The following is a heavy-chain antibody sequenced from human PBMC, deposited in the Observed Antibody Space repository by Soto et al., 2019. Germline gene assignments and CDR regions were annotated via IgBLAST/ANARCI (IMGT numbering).Heavy chain of an antibody. CDR2: VYYNGAT. CDR3: XXXXRXXXDTSGPH. CDR1: GVSISXXXXX. D-gene: IGHD3-22*01. J-gene: IGHJ3*01. Sequence: QLQLQESGPRLVKPSETLSLICTVSGVSISXXXXXWGWIRQPPGXXLEWIGTVYYNGATQYNPSLRSRVTXXXXXXXXXXXXXXXXXXXXXXXXXXXXXXXRXXXDTSGPHWGQGTMVTVSS. V-gene: IGHV4-39*01.